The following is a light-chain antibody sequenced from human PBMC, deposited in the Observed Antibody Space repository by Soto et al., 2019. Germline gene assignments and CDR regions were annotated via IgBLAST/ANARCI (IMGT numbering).Light chain of an antibody. CDR2: AAS. V-gene: IGKV1-27*01. Sequence: DIQMTQSPSSLSASVGDRVTITCRASQGISNYLAWYQQKPGKVPKLLIYAASTLQSGFTSRFSGSGSGTDLSITISSLQPEEVTTYYWRKDNSATSTFVQGTKV. CDR1: QGISNY. CDR3: RKDNSATST. J-gene: IGKJ1*01.